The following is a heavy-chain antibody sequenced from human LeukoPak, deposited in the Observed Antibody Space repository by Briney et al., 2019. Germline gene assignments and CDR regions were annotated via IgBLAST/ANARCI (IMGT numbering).Heavy chain of an antibody. CDR3: AREGDYGDYDY. CDR2: ISYDGSNK. D-gene: IGHD4-17*01. Sequence: GRSLRLSCAASGFTFSSYAMHWVRQAPGKGLEWVAVISYDGSNKYYADSVKGRFTISRDSSKNTLYLQMNSLRAEDTAVYYCAREGDYGDYDYWGQGTLVTVSS. J-gene: IGHJ4*02. V-gene: IGHV3-30-3*01. CDR1: GFTFSSYA.